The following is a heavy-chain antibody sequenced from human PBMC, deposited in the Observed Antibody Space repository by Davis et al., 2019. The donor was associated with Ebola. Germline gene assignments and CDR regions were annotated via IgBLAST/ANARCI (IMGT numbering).Heavy chain of an antibody. CDR3: AKRATVKVAGANYYNAMDV. D-gene: IGHD6-19*01. Sequence: PGGSLRLSCAGSGFTFSTYAMTWVRQAPGPLLHSLSRISGSGGDPHYADSVKGRFTISRDNSKHTLYLQMNSLRAEDTAVFYCAKRATVKVAGANYYNAMDVWGKGTTVTVSS. CDR1: GFTFSTYA. J-gene: IGHJ6*04. CDR2: ISGSGGDP. V-gene: IGHV3-23*01.